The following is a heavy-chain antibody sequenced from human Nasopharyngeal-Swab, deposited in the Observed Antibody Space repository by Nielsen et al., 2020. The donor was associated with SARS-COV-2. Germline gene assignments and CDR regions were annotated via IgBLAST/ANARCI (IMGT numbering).Heavy chain of an antibody. J-gene: IGHJ5*02. D-gene: IGHD5-18*01. Sequence: ASVKVSCKASGYTFTGYYMHWVRQATGQGLEWMGWINPNSGGTNYAQTFQGRVTMTRDTSISTAYMELSRLRSDDTAVYYCARGGIQLWERQNWFDPWGQGTLVTVSS. CDR2: INPNSGGT. V-gene: IGHV1-2*02. CDR3: ARGGIQLWERQNWFDP. CDR1: GYTFTGYY.